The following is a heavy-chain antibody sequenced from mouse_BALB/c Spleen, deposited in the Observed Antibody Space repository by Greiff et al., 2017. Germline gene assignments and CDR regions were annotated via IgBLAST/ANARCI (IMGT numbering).Heavy chain of an antibody. D-gene: IGHD3-1*01. V-gene: IGHV1-7*01. CDR1: CYPLSIYW. CDR3: ARDGLPFAY. Sequence: VQLPQSGAGLAKTGGPMKMFFKASCYPLSIYWMHWVKQRPGQGLEWIGYINPSTGYTEYNQKFKDKATLTADKSSSTAYMQLSSLTSEDSAVYYCARDGLPFAYWGQGTLVTVSA. J-gene: IGHJ3*01. CDR2: INPSTGYT.